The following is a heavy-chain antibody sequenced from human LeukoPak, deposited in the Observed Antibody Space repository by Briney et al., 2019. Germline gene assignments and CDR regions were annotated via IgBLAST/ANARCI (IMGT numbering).Heavy chain of an antibody. Sequence: PSETLSLTCIVSGGSISSGSYYWSWLRQPAGKGLEWIGRFYSSGTTNYNPSLKSRVTISVDTSKNQFSLKLSSVTAADTAVYYCAREGAAAGHTPVGYYYGMDVWGQGTTVTVSS. D-gene: IGHD6-13*01. CDR1: GGSISSGSYY. CDR2: FYSSGTT. V-gene: IGHV4-61*02. J-gene: IGHJ6*02. CDR3: AREGAAAGHTPVGYYYGMDV.